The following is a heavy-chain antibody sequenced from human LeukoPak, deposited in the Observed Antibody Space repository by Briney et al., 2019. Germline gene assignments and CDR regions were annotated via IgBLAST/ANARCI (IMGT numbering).Heavy chain of an antibody. J-gene: IGHJ4*02. CDR1: GFTFSSYG. CDR3: AKYKSSGYSSGWYPQYYFDY. V-gene: IGHV3-30*18. Sequence: HTGRSLRLSCAASGFTFSSYGMHWVRQAPGKGLEWEAVISYDGSNKYYADSVKGRFTISRDNSKNTLYLQMNSLRAEDTAVYYCAKYKSSGYSSGWYPQYYFDYWGQGTLVTVSS. D-gene: IGHD6-19*01. CDR2: ISYDGSNK.